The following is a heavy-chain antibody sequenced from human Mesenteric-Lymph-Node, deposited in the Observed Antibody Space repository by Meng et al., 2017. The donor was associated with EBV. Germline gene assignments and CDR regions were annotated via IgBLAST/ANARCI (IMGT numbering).Heavy chain of an antibody. CDR3: AGSGSGSYYAIYYFDF. J-gene: IGHJ4*02. CDR1: GGSVSSGSQY. D-gene: IGHD3-10*01. Sequence: QVQLQASGPGLVKASETLSLTCTVSGGSVSSGSQYWSWIRQPPGKGLEWIGYIYYSGSTKYNPSLKSRVAMSVDTSKNQFSLRLNSVTAADTAVYYCAGSGSGSYYAIYYFDFWGQGTLVTVSS. V-gene: IGHV4-61*01. CDR2: IYYSGST.